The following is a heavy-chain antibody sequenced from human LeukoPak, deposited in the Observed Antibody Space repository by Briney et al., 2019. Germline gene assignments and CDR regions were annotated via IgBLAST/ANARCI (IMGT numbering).Heavy chain of an antibody. CDR2: MNPNSGNT. Sequence: PEASVKVSCKASGGTFSSYAINWVRQATGQGLEWMGWMNPNSGNTGYAQKFQGRVTMTRNTSISTAYMELSSLRSEDTAVYYCASGYANYYYYYGMDVWGQGTTVTVSS. V-gene: IGHV1-8*02. CDR3: ASGYANYYYYYGMDV. J-gene: IGHJ6*02. CDR1: GGTFSSYA. D-gene: IGHD4-17*01.